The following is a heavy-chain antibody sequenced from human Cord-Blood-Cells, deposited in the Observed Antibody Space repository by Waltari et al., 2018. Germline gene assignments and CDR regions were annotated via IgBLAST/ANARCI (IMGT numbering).Heavy chain of an antibody. D-gene: IGHD6-19*01. V-gene: IGHV4-59*01. Sequence: QVQLQESGPGLVKPSETLSLTCTVSGGSISSYYWSWIRQPPGKGLEWIGYIYYSGTTNYNPSLKRRVTISVDTSKNQFSLKLSSVTAADTAVYYCARAGWEDSSGFDYWGQGTLVTVSS. CDR3: ARAGWEDSSGFDY. CDR2: IYYSGTT. CDR1: GGSISSYY. J-gene: IGHJ4*02.